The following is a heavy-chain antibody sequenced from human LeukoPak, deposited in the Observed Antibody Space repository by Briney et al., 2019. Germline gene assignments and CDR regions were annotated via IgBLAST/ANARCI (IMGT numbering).Heavy chain of an antibody. CDR1: GGSIRSSSFY. Sequence: PSETLSLTCTVSGGSIRSSSFYWGWTRQPPGKGPEWIGSIYYSGSTYYNPSLKSRVTISVDTSKNQFSLKLSSVTAADTAVYYCARDPSSGWYHWFDPWGQGTLVTVSS. V-gene: IGHV4-39*07. J-gene: IGHJ5*02. D-gene: IGHD6-19*01. CDR3: ARDPSSGWYHWFDP. CDR2: IYYSGST.